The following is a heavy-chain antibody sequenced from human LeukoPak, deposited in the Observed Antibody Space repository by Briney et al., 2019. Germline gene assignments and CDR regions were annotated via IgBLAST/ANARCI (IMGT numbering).Heavy chain of an antibody. Sequence: SETLSLTCTVSGGSISSSSYYWGWIRQPPGKGLEWIGSIYYSGSTYYNPSLKSRVTISVDRSKNQFSLKLSSVTAADTAVYYCARGRITMVRGVIPQFDYWGQGTLVTVSS. V-gene: IGHV4-39*07. CDR1: GGSISSSSYY. J-gene: IGHJ4*02. CDR3: ARGRITMVRGVIPQFDY. D-gene: IGHD3-10*01. CDR2: IYYSGST.